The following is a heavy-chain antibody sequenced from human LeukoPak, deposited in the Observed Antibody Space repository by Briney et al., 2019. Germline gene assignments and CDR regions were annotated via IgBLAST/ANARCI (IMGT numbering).Heavy chain of an antibody. D-gene: IGHD3-10*01. CDR3: AKDGHYYGSGSYSDY. CDR1: GFTFSSYA. CDR2: ISGSGDSA. Sequence: GGSLRLSCAASGFTFSSYAMSWVRQAPGKGLAWVSTISGSGDSAYYADSVKGRFTVSSDNSKNTLYLQMNSLRAEDTAVYYCAKDGHYYGSGSYSDYWGQGTLVTVSS. V-gene: IGHV3-23*01. J-gene: IGHJ4*02.